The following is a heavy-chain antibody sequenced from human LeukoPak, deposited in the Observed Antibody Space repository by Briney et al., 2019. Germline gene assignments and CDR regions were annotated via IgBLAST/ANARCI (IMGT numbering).Heavy chain of an antibody. CDR3: ARDPTPRYCSGGSCYTHYGMDV. Sequence: GGSLRLSCAASGFTFSSYTMNWVRQAPGKGLEWVSSINIYYANSVKGRLTISRDNAKNSLYLQMNSLRAEDTAVYYCARDPTPRYCSGGSCYTHYGMDVWGQGTTVTVSS. V-gene: IGHV3-21*01. CDR2: INI. CDR1: GFTFSSYT. J-gene: IGHJ6*02. D-gene: IGHD2-15*01.